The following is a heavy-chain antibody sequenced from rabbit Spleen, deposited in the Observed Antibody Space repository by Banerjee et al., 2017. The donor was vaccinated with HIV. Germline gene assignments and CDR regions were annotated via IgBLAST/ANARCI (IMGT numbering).Heavy chain of an antibody. J-gene: IGHJ4*01. V-gene: IGHV1S40*01. CDR2: INSYTAKS. Sequence: QSLEESGGDLVRPGASLTLTCKASGFRFSFNNDYVMCWVRQAPGKGLEWIACINSYTAKSVYATWAKGPFSISKTSSTTVTLQMTSLTAADTATYFCARGPDYAGYGVDASSLWGQGTLVTVS. D-gene: IGHD7-1*01. CDR3: ARGPDYAGYGVDASSL. CDR1: GFRFSFNNDYV.